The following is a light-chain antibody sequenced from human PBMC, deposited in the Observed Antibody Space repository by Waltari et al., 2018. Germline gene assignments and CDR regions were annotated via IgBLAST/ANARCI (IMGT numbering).Light chain of an antibody. J-gene: IGLJ1*01. CDR3: AAWDDSLNGYV. V-gene: IGLV1-44*01. CDR2: STD. Sequence: QPVLTQPPSASRPPGPRVTVSCSGSSSNLRSNAANFYQQFPGTAPRLLIYSTDQRPSGVPDRFSGSKSGTSASLVISGLHSEDEADYYCAAWDDSLNGYVLGTGTKVTVL. CDR1: SSNLRSNA.